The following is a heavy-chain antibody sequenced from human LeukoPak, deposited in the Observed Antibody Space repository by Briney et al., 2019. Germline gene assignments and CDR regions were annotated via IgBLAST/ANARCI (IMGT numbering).Heavy chain of an antibody. D-gene: IGHD7-27*01. V-gene: IGHV1-2*02. CDR3: ARANTGDSY. CDR1: GYTFTGYY. Sequence: ASVKVSCKASGYTFTGYYMHWVRQAPGQGLEWMGWINPNSGGTNYAQKFQGRVTMTRDTSISAAYMGLSRLRSDDTAVYYCARANTGDSYWGQGTLVTVSS. CDR2: INPNSGGT. J-gene: IGHJ4*02.